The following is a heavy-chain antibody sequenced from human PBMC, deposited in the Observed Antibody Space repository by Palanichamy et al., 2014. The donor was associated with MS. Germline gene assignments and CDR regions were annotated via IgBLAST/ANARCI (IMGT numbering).Heavy chain of an antibody. D-gene: IGHD2-15*01. CDR3: ARFGTKNLVVVVSDY. V-gene: IGHV4-34*01. Sequence: QVQLQQWGAGLLKPSETLSLTCAVYGGSFSGYYWSWIRQPPGKGLEWIGEINHSGSTNYNPSLKSRVTISVDTSKNQFSLKLSSVTAADTAVYYCARFGTKNLVVVVSDYWGQGTLVTVSS. J-gene: IGHJ4*02. CDR2: INHSGST. CDR1: GGSFSGYY.